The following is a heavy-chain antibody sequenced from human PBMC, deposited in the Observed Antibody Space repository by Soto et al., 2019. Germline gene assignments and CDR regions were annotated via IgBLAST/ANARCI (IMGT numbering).Heavy chain of an antibody. CDR3: ARLVGYGDQGRFDP. Sequence: QVQLQESGPGLVKPSETLSLTCTVSGDSINSNFWTWVRQPPGKGLEWIGYIYHSGSTKYNPSLKSRVTISIDTSENQFSLKVNSMTAADTALYYCARLVGYGDQGRFDPWGQGILVTVSS. CDR1: GDSINSNF. CDR2: IYHSGST. V-gene: IGHV4-59*08. J-gene: IGHJ5*02. D-gene: IGHD5-18*01.